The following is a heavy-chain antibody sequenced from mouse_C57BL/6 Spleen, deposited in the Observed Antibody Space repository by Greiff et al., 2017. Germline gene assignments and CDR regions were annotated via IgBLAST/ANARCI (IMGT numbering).Heavy chain of an antibody. Sequence: QVQLQQPGAELVRPGTSVKLSCKASGYTFTSYWMHWVKQRPGQGLEWIGVIDLSDSYTNYNQKFKGKATLTVDTSSSTAYMQLSSLTSEDSAVYYCAIYYYGSSPAWFAYWGQGTLVTVSA. D-gene: IGHD1-1*01. V-gene: IGHV1-59*01. CDR3: AIYYYGSSPAWFAY. CDR1: GYTFTSYW. J-gene: IGHJ3*01. CDR2: IDLSDSYT.